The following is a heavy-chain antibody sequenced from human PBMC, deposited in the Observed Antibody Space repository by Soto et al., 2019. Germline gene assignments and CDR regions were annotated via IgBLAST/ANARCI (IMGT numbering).Heavy chain of an antibody. Sequence: GGSMRLSCAASGFTFSSYWMHWVRQAPGKGLVWVSRINSDGSSTSYADSVKGRFTISRDNDKTPLYLKRNSRSPKETAFFYWEKQKGGYSLGLPLNYWARETL. CDR2: INSDGSST. CDR3: EKQKGGYSLGLPLNY. CDR1: GFTFSSYW. V-gene: IGHV3-74*01. J-gene: IGHJ4*02. D-gene: IGHD5-18*01.